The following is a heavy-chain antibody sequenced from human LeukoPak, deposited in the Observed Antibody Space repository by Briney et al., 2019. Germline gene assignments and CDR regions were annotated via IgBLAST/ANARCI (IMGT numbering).Heavy chain of an antibody. V-gene: IGHV5-51*01. J-gene: IGHJ4*02. Sequence: GESLKISCKGSGYSFATYWIGWVRQMPGKGLEWMGIIYPGDSDTRYSPSFQGQVTMSADKSISTAYLQWSSLKASDTAMYYCARSKNSGSWQYYFDYWGQGTLVTVSS. CDR2: IYPGDSDT. D-gene: IGHD6-25*01. CDR3: ARSKNSGSWQYYFDY. CDR1: GYSFATYW.